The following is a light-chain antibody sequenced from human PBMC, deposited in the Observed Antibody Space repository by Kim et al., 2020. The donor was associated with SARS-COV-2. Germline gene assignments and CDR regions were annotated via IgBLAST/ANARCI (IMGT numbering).Light chain of an antibody. CDR3: APWDDSLNGLV. Sequence: GQRVTNPCSGSTSNIGSNAVNWYQHVPGTAPKLLIYNNDQRPSGVPDRFSGSKSGTSASLAISGLQSEDEADYYCAPWDDSLNGLVFGGGTQLTVL. CDR2: NND. J-gene: IGLJ3*02. V-gene: IGLV1-44*01. CDR1: TSNIGSNA.